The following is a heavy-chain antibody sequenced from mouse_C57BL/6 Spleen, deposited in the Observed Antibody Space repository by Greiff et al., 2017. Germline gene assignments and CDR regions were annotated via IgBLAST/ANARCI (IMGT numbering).Heavy chain of an antibody. CDR3: AREGNGNSFDY. CDR2: ISYDGSN. Sequence: EVKLQESGPGLVKPSQSLSLTCSVTGYSITSGYYWNWIRQFPGNKLEWMGYISYDGSNNYNPSLKNRISITRDTSKNQFFLKLNSVTTEDTATYYCAREGNGNSFDYWGQGTTLTVSS. V-gene: IGHV3-6*01. D-gene: IGHD2-1*01. J-gene: IGHJ2*01. CDR1: GYSITSGYY.